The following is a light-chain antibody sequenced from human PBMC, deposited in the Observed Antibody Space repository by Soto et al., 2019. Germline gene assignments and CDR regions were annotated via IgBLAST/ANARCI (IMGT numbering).Light chain of an antibody. CDR2: AKS. Sequence: EIVLTQSPGTLSLSPGERATLSCRASQSVSSSYLAWYQQKPGQAPSLLMYAKSTRATGIPDRFYGSGSGTDFTLTIYRLEPEDFAVYYCQQYGNSPQTFGQGTKVDIK. V-gene: IGKV3-20*01. CDR3: QQYGNSPQT. CDR1: QSVSSSY. J-gene: IGKJ1*01.